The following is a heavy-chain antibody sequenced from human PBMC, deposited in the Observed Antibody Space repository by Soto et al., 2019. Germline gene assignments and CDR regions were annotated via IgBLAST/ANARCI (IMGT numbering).Heavy chain of an antibody. Sequence: GGSLRLSSEVSEFTFSAYGMHWVRQAPGKGLEWVAAISHDGTNKNYGDSVKGRFTISRDNSKKTLYLQMNSLRPEDTALYYCAKDEYYYSRSGYYIFDSWGQGTLVTVSS. D-gene: IGHD3-22*01. CDR2: ISHDGTNK. J-gene: IGHJ4*02. CDR3: AKDEYYYSRSGYYIFDS. CDR1: EFTFSAYG. V-gene: IGHV3-30*18.